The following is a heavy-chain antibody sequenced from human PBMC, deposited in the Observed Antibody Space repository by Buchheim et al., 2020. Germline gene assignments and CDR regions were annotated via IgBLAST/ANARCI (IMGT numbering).Heavy chain of an antibody. CDR3: AKSPRWELLDD. CDR1: GFTFSVYA. CDR2: IRGNGGSI. J-gene: IGHJ4*02. D-gene: IGHD1-26*01. Sequence: EVQLLESGGGWIQPGGSLRLSCAASGFTFSVYAMTWVRQAPGKGLERVSAIRGNGGSIYYADSVKGRFTISRDNSRNILFLQMNSLRVEDTAVYYCAKSPRWELLDDWGQGAL. V-gene: IGHV3-23*01.